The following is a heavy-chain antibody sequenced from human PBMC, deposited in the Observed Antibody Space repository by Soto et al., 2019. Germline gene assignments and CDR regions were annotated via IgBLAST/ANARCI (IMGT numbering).Heavy chain of an antibody. D-gene: IGHD4-17*01. CDR1: GGSISTYY. V-gene: IGHV4-59*08. Sequence: QVQLQESGPGLVKPSETLSLTCTVSGGSISTYYWSWIRQPPGKGLEWIGHINYSGSTNYNLSLKSRVAISVDTSKNQFSLKLTSVTAADTAVYYCARRYYGGNDWYFDLWGRGTLVTVSS. CDR2: INYSGST. CDR3: ARRYYGGNDWYFDL. J-gene: IGHJ2*01.